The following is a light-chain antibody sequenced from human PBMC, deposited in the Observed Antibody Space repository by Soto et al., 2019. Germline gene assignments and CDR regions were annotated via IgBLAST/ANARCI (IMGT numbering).Light chain of an antibody. CDR2: EVS. J-gene: IGKJ3*01. V-gene: IGKV3-11*01. Sequence: EIVLTQSPATLSLSPGERATLSCRASQTVSSSLAWYQQKPGQAPRLLIYEVSNRATGIPARFSGSGSGADFTLTISSLEPGDFALYYCQQYNGSPFTFGPGTKVDIK. CDR3: QQYNGSPFT. CDR1: QTVSSS.